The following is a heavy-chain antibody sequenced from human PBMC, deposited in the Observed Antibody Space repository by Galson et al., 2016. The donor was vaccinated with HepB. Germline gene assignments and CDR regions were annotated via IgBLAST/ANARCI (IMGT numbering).Heavy chain of an antibody. J-gene: IGHJ6*02. D-gene: IGHD2-8*02. CDR1: GDSVSNKSAT. V-gene: IGHV6-1*01. CDR3: ARDRRGTCTGGRCYYYGMDV. Sequence: CAISGDSVSNKSATWNWIRQSPSRGLEWLGRTHYTSKWYNDYAESVKSRIIINPDTPKNKFSLQLNSVTPEDTAVYFCARDRRGTCTGGRCYYYGMDVWGQGTTVTVSS. CDR2: THYTSKWYN.